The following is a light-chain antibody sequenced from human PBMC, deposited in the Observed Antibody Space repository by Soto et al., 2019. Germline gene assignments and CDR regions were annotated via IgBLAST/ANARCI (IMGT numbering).Light chain of an antibody. CDR2: GAS. CDR3: QQYGSSPGT. V-gene: IGKV3-20*01. Sequence: PGERATLSCRTSQSVSSSYFAWYQQKPGQSPRLLIYGASNRATGIPDRFSDSGSGTDFTLTISRLEPEDFAVYYCQQYGSSPGTFGQGTKVEIK. J-gene: IGKJ1*01. CDR1: QSVSSSY.